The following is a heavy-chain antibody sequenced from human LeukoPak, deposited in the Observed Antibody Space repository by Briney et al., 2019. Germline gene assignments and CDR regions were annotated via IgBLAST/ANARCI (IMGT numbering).Heavy chain of an antibody. CDR2: INAGNGNT. CDR1: GYTFTSYA. J-gene: IGHJ4*02. CDR3: ATPAYDSSGYLAY. V-gene: IGHV1-3*03. D-gene: IGHD3-22*01. Sequence: GASVKVSCKASGYTFTSYAMHWVRQAPGQRLEWMGWINAGNGNTKYSQEFQGRVTITRDTSASTAYMELSSLRSEDMAVYYCATPAYDSSGYLAYWGQGTLVTVSS.